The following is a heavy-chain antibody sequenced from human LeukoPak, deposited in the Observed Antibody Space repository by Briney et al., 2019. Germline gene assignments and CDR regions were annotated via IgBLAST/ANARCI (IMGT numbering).Heavy chain of an antibody. J-gene: IGHJ3*02. Sequence: GTSLRLSCAASGFTFSTYGMHWVRQAPGKGLEWVAIISYDGTQIYYADSVKGRCTISRDNSKNTLYLQMNSLRTEDTAVYYCVKPRRGYYDSSAFDIWGQGTMVTVSS. CDR2: ISYDGTQI. CDR1: GFTFSTYG. D-gene: IGHD3-22*01. CDR3: VKPRRGYYDSSAFDI. V-gene: IGHV3-30*18.